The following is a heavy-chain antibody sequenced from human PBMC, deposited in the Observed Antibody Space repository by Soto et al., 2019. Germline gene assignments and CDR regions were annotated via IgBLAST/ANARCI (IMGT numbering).Heavy chain of an antibody. Sequence: PSETLSLTCAVYGGSFSGYYWSWIRQPPGKGLEWIGEINHSGSTNYNPSLKSRVTISVDTSKNQFSLKLSSVTAADTAVYYCVVGYNSNDAFDIRGQGTMVTVSS. CDR3: VVGYNSNDAFDI. J-gene: IGHJ3*02. CDR1: GGSFSGYY. V-gene: IGHV4-34*01. CDR2: INHSGST. D-gene: IGHD5-12*01.